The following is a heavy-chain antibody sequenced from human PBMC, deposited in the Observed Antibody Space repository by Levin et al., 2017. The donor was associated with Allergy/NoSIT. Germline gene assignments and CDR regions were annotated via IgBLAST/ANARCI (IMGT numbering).Heavy chain of an antibody. D-gene: IGHD3/OR15-3a*01. CDR1: GYIFNEYW. J-gene: IGHJ6*03. Sequence: SSVKVSCKASGYIFNEYWMHWVRQAPGQGLEWMGRINPNNGATNYAQKFQGRVTITRYTSISTVYMELSRLRSDDTAVYYCARDRIAFWTPLRYYYMDVWGKGTTVTVS. V-gene: IGHV1-2*06. CDR3: ARDRIAFWTPLRYYYMDV. CDR2: INPNNGAT.